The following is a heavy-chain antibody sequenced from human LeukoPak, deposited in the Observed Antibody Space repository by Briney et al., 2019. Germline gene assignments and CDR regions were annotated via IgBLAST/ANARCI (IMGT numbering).Heavy chain of an antibody. CDR1: GGSFSGYS. D-gene: IGHD2-2*01. V-gene: IGHV4-34*01. CDR3: ARGRYCGSTSCPPGPY. Sequence: SETLSLTCAVYGGSFSGYSWTWIRQPPGKGREWIGEINHGGSTNYNPSLKSRVTISVDTSKNQFSLNLNSVTAADTAVYYCARGRYCGSTSCPPGPYWGQGTLVTVSS. CDR2: INHGGST. J-gene: IGHJ4*02.